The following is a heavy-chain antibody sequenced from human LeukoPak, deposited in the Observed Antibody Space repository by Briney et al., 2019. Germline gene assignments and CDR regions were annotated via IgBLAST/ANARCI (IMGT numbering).Heavy chain of an antibody. CDR1: GGTFSSYA. Sequence: ASVKVSCKASGGTFSSYAISWVRQAPGQGLEWMGGIVPIFGTANYAQKFQGRVTITADESTSTAYMELSSLRSEDTAVYYCARGYSGYASLGGYWGQGTLVTVSS. V-gene: IGHV1-69*13. D-gene: IGHD5-12*01. J-gene: IGHJ4*02. CDR3: ARGYSGYASLGGY. CDR2: IVPIFGTA.